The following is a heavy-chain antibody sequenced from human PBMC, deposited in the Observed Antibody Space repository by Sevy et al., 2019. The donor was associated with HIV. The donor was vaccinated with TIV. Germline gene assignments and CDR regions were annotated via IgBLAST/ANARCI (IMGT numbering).Heavy chain of an antibody. CDR2: IKQDGSEK. CDR3: ARSGGSYDYGMDV. J-gene: IGHJ6*02. CDR1: EFTFSSYW. V-gene: IGHV3-7*01. Sequence: GESLKISCAASEFTFSSYWMSWVRQAPGKGLEWVANIKQDGSEKYYVDSVKGRFTISRENAKNSLYLQMNSLGAEDTAVYYCARSGGSYDYGMDVWGQGTTVTVSS. D-gene: IGHD1-26*01.